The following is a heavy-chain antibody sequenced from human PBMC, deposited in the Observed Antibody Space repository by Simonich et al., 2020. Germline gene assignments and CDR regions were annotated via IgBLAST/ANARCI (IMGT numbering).Heavy chain of an antibody. Sequence: QVQLVESGGGVVQPGRSLRLSCAASGFTFSSYAMHWVRQAPGKGVGWVAVISNDGSNKYYADSVKGRFTISRDNSKNTLYLQMNSLRAEDTAVYYCARDRNWGWFDPWGQGTLVTVSS. J-gene: IGHJ5*02. CDR3: ARDRNWGWFDP. D-gene: IGHD7-27*01. CDR2: ISNDGSNK. V-gene: IGHV3-30*07. CDR1: GFTFSSYA.